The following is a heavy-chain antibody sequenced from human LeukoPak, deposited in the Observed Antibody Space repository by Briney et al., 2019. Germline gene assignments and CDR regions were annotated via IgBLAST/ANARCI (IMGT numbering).Heavy chain of an antibody. CDR1: GYTFTNYA. V-gene: IGHV1-3*01. J-gene: IGHJ4*02. D-gene: IGHD3-10*01. Sequence: GASVKVSCKASGYTFTNYAMHWVRQAPGQRLEWMGWIDAGNGNTKFSQKFQGRVTITRDTSASTAYMELSSLRTEDTAVYYCARVMVRGLIILGYWGQGTLVTVSS. CDR3: ARVMVRGLIILGY. CDR2: IDAGNGNT.